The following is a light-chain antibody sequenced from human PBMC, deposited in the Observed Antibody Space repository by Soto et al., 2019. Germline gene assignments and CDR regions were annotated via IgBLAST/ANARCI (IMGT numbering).Light chain of an antibody. J-gene: IGKJ1*01. CDR2: AAS. V-gene: IGKV1-39*01. CDR1: QSISNF. CDR3: QQSYSSPWT. Sequence: IQMTQSPSSLSASVGDRVTITCRASQSISNFLNWYQQKPGKAPKLLIYAASSLRSGVTSRFSGSGSGTDFTLTISSLQREDFATYVCQQSYSSPWTFGQGTKVDI.